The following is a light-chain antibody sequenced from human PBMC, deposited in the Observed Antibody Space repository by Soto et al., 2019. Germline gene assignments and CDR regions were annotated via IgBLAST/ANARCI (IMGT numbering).Light chain of an antibody. CDR3: SSYTSSNTLV. J-gene: IGLJ1*01. CDR2: EVT. V-gene: IGLV2-14*01. CDR1: GSDIGGYNY. Sequence: QSALTQPASVSGSPGQSITISCTVFGSDIGGYNYVSWFQQHPGKAPKLMIYEVTNRPSGVSNRFSGSKSGSTASLTISGLQAEDEADYYCSSYTSSNTLVFGTGTKVTLL.